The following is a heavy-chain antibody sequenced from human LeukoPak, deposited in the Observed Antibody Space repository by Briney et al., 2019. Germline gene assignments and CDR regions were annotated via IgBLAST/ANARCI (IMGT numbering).Heavy chain of an antibody. Sequence: AGGSLRLSCAASGFTFSSYAMHWVRQAPGKGLEWVAVISYDGSNKYYADSVKGRFTISRDNSKNTLYLQMNSLRAEDTAVYYCAKDRGAVAVYIDYWGQGTLVTVSS. CDR1: GFTFSSYA. J-gene: IGHJ4*02. V-gene: IGHV3-30-3*01. CDR3: AKDRGAVAVYIDY. CDR2: ISYDGSNK. D-gene: IGHD6-19*01.